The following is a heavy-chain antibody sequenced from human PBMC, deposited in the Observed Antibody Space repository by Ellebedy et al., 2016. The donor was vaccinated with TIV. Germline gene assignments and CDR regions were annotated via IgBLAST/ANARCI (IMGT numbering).Heavy chain of an antibody. CDR1: GGSISSGDYY. J-gene: IGHJ3*02. Sequence: SETLSLTXTVSGGSISSGDYYWSWIRQPPGKGLEWIGYIYYSGNTYYNPSLKSRVTISVDTSKNQFSLKLSSVTAADTAVYYCARVEIPAIIVGERDDVFDIWGQGTMVTVS. D-gene: IGHD2-2*01. V-gene: IGHV4-30-4*01. CDR2: IYYSGNT. CDR3: ARVEIPAIIVGERDDVFDI.